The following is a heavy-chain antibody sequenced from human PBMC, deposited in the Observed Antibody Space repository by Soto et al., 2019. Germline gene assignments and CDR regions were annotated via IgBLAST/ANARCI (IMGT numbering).Heavy chain of an antibody. D-gene: IGHD3-10*01. CDR3: AKDRVTMVRGVIITAFDY. J-gene: IGHJ4*02. CDR1: GFTISSYG. CDR2: ISYDGSNK. V-gene: IGHV3-30*18. Sequence: QVQLVESGGGVVQPGRSLRLSCAASGFTISSYGMHWVRHAPGKGLEWVAVISYDGSNKYYADSVKGRFTISRDNSKNTLYLQMNSLRAEDTAVYYCAKDRVTMVRGVIITAFDYWGQGTLVTVSS.